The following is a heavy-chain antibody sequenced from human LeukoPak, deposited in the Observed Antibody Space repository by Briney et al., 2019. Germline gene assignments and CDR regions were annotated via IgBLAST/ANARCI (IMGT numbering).Heavy chain of an antibody. CDR1: GGSVSSTNW. V-gene: IGHV4-4*02. J-gene: IGHJ4*02. Sequence: AETLSLTCGVSGGSVSSTNWWTWIRQPPGKGLEWIGEVHLDGRTNFNPSLKSRLTMSVDLSENHVSLKLTSVTAADTAVYYCAREGGFYRPLDYSGQGTLVTVSS. CDR3: AREGGFYRPLDY. D-gene: IGHD6-25*01. CDR2: VHLDGRT.